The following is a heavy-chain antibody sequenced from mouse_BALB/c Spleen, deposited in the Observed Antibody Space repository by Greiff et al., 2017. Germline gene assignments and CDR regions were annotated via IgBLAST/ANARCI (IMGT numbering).Heavy chain of an antibody. CDR3: ARPYDYAYFDD. Sequence: EVKLVESGGGLVKPGGSLKLSCAASGFTFSSYAMSWVRQTPEKRLEWVATISSGGSYTYYPDSVKGRFTISRDNAKNTLYLQMSSLRSVDTAMYYCARPYDYAYFDDWGQGTTLTVSS. J-gene: IGHJ2*01. V-gene: IGHV5-9-3*01. CDR2: ISSGGSYT. D-gene: IGHD2-4*01. CDR1: GFTFSSYA.